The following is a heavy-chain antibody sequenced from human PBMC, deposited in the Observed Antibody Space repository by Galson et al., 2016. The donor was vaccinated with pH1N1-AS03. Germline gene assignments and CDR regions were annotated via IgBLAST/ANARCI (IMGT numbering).Heavy chain of an antibody. CDR1: GFTFTGST. J-gene: IGHJ6*02. CDR3: GKGVSGVFADVSASGMDV. Sequence: SVKVSCKPSGFTFTGSTVQWVRQARGQRLEWIGWIVVGSGNTNYAQNFQERVSITRDNSKNTLYLQMNNLKTEDTATYYCGKGVSGVFADVSASGMDVWGQGTTVIVSS. CDR2: IVVGSGNT. D-gene: IGHD7-27*01. V-gene: IGHV1-58*01.